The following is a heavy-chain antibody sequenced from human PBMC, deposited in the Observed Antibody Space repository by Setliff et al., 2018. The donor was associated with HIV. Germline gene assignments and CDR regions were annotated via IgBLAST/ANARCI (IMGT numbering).Heavy chain of an antibody. CDR1: GFTFSSYS. D-gene: IGHD1-20*01. J-gene: IGHJ6*03. V-gene: IGHV3-21*01. Sequence: PGVSLRLSCAASGFTFSSYSMNWVRQAPGKGLEWVSSISSSSSYIYYADSVKGRFTISRDNAKNSLYLQMNSLRAEDTAVYYCARGGITGTTYYYMDVWGKGTTVTVSS. CDR2: ISSSSSYI. CDR3: ARGGITGTTYYYMDV.